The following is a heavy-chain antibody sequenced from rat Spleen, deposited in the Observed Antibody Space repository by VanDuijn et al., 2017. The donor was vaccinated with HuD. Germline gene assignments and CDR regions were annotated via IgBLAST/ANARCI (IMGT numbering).Heavy chain of an antibody. CDR3: SRGDYFDY. CDR1: GYTFANYD. Sequence: QVQLQQSGAELAKPGSSVKISCKASGYTFANYDVNWIKQTTGQGLDYIGYINTGSGGTYYNEKFKDKATLTVDKSSSTAFMELSSLTPEDTAVDYCSRGDYFDYWGKGVMVTVPS. CDR2: INTGSGGT. V-gene: IGHV1-57*01. J-gene: IGHJ2*01.